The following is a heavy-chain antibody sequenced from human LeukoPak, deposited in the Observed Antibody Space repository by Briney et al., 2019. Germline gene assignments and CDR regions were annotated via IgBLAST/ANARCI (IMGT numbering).Heavy chain of an antibody. D-gene: IGHD1-20*01. CDR1: GFTFTNAW. CDR3: STLTSRGLPDS. Sequence: GSLRLSCAASGFTFTNAWMNWVRQAPGKGLEWVGRIESKADGETIDYAAPVKGRFTFSRDDSKNMLYLQMNSLKSEDTAVYYCSTLTSRGLPDSWGQGTLVTVSS. V-gene: IGHV3-15*07. J-gene: IGHJ4*02. CDR2: IESKADGETI.